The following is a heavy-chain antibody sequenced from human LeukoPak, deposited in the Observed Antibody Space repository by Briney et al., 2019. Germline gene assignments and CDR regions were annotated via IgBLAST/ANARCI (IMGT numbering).Heavy chain of an antibody. Sequence: GASVKVSFKASGYTFTNYYIHWVRQAPGQGLEWMGIINPSGGTSTYAQNFQGRVTVTRDTSTSTVYMELSSLRSEDTALYYCARTHGGYRYLFDYWGQGTLVTVSS. CDR1: GYTFTNYY. D-gene: IGHD3-16*02. CDR3: ARTHGGYRYLFDY. J-gene: IGHJ4*02. V-gene: IGHV1-46*01. CDR2: INPSGGTS.